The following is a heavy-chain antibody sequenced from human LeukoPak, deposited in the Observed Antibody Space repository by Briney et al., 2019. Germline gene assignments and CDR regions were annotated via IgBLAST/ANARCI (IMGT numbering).Heavy chain of an antibody. CDR3: ARKGLGGELGGFDS. CDR2: TNRRGNIT. CDR1: GYTFGNYG. D-gene: IGHD1-7*01. J-gene: IGHJ4*02. V-gene: IGHV3-20*01. Sequence: GGSLRLSCAASGYTFGNYGMSWVRQVPGKGLEWVSGTNRRGNITGYADFVKGRFTISRDNAKNSLYLQMNILRVDNTALYHCARKGLGGELGGFDSWGQGTLVTVSS.